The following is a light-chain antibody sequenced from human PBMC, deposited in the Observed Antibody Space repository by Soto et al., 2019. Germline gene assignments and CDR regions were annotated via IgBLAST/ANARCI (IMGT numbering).Light chain of an antibody. J-gene: IGKJ1*01. CDR3: QQYGISRGTWT. Sequence: DIVLTLSTETLSLSPGERSTLSCMASQSVSSSYLAWYQQKPGQAPRLLIYGASSRATGIPDRFSGSGSGTDFTLTISRLEPEDFAVNYCQQYGISRGTWTFGQGAMVDIK. CDR2: GAS. CDR1: QSVSSSY. V-gene: IGKV3-20*01.